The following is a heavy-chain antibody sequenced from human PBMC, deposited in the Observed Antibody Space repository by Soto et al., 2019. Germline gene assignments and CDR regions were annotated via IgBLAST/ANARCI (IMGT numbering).Heavy chain of an antibody. D-gene: IGHD2-2*03. V-gene: IGHV4-4*07. J-gene: IGHJ5*02. CDR3: VRDGSKTLRDWFDP. Sequence: QVQLEESGPGLLKPSETLSLTCNVSGTSISGYYWSWIRQSVGKGLEWIGRIYATGTTNYSPSLKSRITMSVDTSKRQLSLKLTSVTAADTGIYYCVRDGSKTLRDWFDPWGRGISVTVSS. CDR2: IYATGTT. CDR1: GTSISGYY.